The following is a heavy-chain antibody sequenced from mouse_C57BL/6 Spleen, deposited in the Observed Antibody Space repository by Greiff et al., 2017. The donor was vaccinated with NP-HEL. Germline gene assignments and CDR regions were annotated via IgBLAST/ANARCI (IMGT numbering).Heavy chain of an antibody. CDR1: GYTFTSYD. V-gene: IGHV1-85*01. Sequence: QVQLQQSGPELVKPGASVKLSCKASGYTFTSYDINWVKQRPGQGLEWIGWIYPRDGSTKYNEKFKGKATLTVDTSSSTAYMELHSLTSEDSAVYFCARSGTTAPHYYAMDYWGQGTSVTVSS. CDR3: ARSGTTAPHYYAMDY. J-gene: IGHJ4*01. CDR2: IYPRDGST. D-gene: IGHD1-2*01.